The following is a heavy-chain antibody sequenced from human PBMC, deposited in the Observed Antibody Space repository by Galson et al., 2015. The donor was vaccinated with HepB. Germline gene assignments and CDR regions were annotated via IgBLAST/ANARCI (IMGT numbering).Heavy chain of an antibody. CDR2: ISSSGSTI. CDR3: ARDGSSSWYNGAKAFDI. CDR1: GFTFSDYY. V-gene: IGHV3-11*01. D-gene: IGHD6-13*01. J-gene: IGHJ3*02. Sequence: SLRLSCAASGFTFSDYYMSWIRQAPGKGLEWVSYISSSGSTIYYADSVKGRFTISRDNAKNSLYLQMNSLRAEDTAVYYCARDGSSSWYNGAKAFDIWGQGTMVTVSS.